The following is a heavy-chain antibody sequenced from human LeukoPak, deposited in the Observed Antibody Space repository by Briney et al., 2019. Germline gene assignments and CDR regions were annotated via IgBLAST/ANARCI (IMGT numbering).Heavy chain of an antibody. D-gene: IGHD6-19*01. V-gene: IGHV1-69*13. CDR1: GGTFISYA. CDR2: IIPIFGTA. CDR3: ARESYSSGWDPDY. J-gene: IGHJ4*02. Sequence: SVNVSCKASGGTFISYAISWVRQAPGQGLEWMGGIIPIFGTANYAQKFQGRVTITADESTSTAYMELSSLRSEDTAVYYCARESYSSGWDPDYWGQGTLVTDSS.